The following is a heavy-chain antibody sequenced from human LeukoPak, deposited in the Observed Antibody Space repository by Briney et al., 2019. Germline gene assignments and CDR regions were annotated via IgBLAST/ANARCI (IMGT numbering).Heavy chain of an antibody. V-gene: IGHV3-30-3*01. CDR2: ISYDGSNK. Sequence: GGSLRLSCAASGFTFSSYAMSWVRQAPGKGLEWVALISYDGSNKYNADSVKGRFTISGDNSKNTLYLQMNSLRAEDTAVYYCAREYSGYDWVDFWGQGTLVTVSS. J-gene: IGHJ4*02. D-gene: IGHD5-12*01. CDR3: AREYSGYDWVDF. CDR1: GFTFSSYA.